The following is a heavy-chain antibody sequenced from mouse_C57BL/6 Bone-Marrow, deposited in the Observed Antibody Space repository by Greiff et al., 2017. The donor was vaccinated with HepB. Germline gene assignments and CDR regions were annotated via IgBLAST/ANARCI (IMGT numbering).Heavy chain of an antibody. D-gene: IGHD3-2*02. J-gene: IGHJ2*01. CDR2: IDPEDGDT. V-gene: IGHV14-1*01. Sequence: VHVKQSGAELVRPGASVKLSCTASGFNIKDYYMHWVKQRPEQGLEWIGRIDPEDGDTEYAPKFQGKATMTADTSSNTAYLQLSSLTSEDTAVYYCTTITGYLYYFDYWGQGTTLTVSS. CDR3: TTITGYLYYFDY. CDR1: GFNIKDYY.